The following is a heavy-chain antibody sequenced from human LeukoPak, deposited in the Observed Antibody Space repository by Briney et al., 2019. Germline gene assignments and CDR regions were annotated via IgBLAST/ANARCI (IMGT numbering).Heavy chain of an antibody. CDR1: GYTSTSYG. D-gene: IGHD3-10*01. J-gene: IGHJ5*02. CDR3: ARVSRYYYGSGSYSP. V-gene: IGHV1-18*01. CDR2: ISAYDGNT. Sequence: ASVKVSCKASGYTSTSYGISWVRQAPGQGLEWMGWISAYDGNTNYAQKLQGRVTMTTDTSTSTAYMELRSLRSDDTAVYYCARVSRYYYGSGSYSPWGQGTLVTVSS.